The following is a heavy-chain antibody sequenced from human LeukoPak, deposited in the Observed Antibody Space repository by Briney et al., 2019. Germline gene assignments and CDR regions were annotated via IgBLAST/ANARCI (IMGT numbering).Heavy chain of an antibody. CDR2: INHSGST. D-gene: IGHD6-13*01. Sequence: SETLSLTCAVYGGSFSGYYWSWIRQPPGKGLEWIGEINHSGSTNYNPSLKSRVTISVDTSRNQFSLKLSSVTAADTPVYYCARVSIAAAGIGYWGQGTLVTVSS. V-gene: IGHV4-34*01. J-gene: IGHJ4*02. CDR1: GGSFSGYY. CDR3: ARVSIAAAGIGY.